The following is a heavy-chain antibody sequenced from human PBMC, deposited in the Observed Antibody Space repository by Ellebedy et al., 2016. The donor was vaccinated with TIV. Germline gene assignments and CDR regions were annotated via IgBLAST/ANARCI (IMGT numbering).Heavy chain of an antibody. CDR1: GFTFSTYA. CDR2: IDFSGTGT. D-gene: IGHD3-3*01. Sequence: GESLKISXAASGFTFSTYAMSWVRQVPGKGLEWVATIDFSGTGTYYADSVKGRFIISRDNTKNLVFLQMNSLGVEDTAVYYCARDGSEWSRDHWGQGTLVTVSS. J-gene: IGHJ4*02. CDR3: ARDGSEWSRDH. V-gene: IGHV3-21*06.